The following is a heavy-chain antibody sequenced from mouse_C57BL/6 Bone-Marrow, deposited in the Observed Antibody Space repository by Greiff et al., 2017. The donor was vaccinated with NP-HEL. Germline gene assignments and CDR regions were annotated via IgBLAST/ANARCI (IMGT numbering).Heavy chain of an antibody. J-gene: IGHJ4*01. V-gene: IGHV5-4*01. CDR2: ISDGGSYT. CDR1: GFTFSSYA. CDR3: ARDDYDDAMDY. Sequence: DVKLVESGGGLVKPGGSLKLSCAASGFTFSSYAMSWVRPTPEKRLEWVATISDGGSYTYYPDNVKGRFTISRDNAKNNLYLQMSHLKSEDTAMYYCARDDYDDAMDYWGQGTSVTVSS. D-gene: IGHD2-4*01.